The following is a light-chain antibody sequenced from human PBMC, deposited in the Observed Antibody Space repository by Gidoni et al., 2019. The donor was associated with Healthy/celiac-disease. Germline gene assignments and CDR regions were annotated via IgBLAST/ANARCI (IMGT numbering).Light chain of an antibody. CDR2: AAS. CDR3: QQTYPLRIT. CDR1: QSISSH. V-gene: IGKV1-39*01. J-gene: IGKJ5*01. Sequence: DIQVTQSPSSLSASVGDRVTITCRASQSISSHLNWYQQKPGNAPKLLIYAASTLQSGVPSRFSGSGSGTDFTLTISSLQPEDFATYFCQQTYPLRITFGQGTRLEIK.